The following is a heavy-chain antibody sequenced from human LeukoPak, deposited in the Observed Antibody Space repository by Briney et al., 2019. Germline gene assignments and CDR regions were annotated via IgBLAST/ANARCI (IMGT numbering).Heavy chain of an antibody. CDR1: GGSISSSNW. CDR2: IYHSGST. Sequence: SETLSLTCAVSGGSISSSNWWSWVRQPPGKGLEWIGEIYHSGSTNYNPSLKSRVTISVDKSKNQFSLKLSSVTAADTAVYFCARLHPGIAATGTFPSFDSWGQGTLVTVSS. V-gene: IGHV4-4*02. J-gene: IGHJ4*02. CDR3: ARLHPGIAATGTFPSFDS. D-gene: IGHD6-13*01.